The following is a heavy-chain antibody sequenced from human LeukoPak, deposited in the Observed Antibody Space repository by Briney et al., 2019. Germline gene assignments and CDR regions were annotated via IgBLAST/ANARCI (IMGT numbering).Heavy chain of an antibody. V-gene: IGHV4-30-2*01. J-gene: IGHJ4*02. Sequence: SQTLSLTCAVSGDSFSSGGYAWSWIRQPPGKGLEWIGYIFYSGTTFYSPSLKSRVTMSVDKSKNHFSMSLTSVTAADTAIYFCARVVGASSYLDSWGQGIQVIVS. CDR2: IFYSGTT. D-gene: IGHD2-2*01. CDR1: GDSFSSGGYA. CDR3: ARVVGASSYLDS.